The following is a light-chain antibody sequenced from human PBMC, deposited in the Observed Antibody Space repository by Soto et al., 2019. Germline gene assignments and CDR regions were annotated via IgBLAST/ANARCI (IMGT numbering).Light chain of an antibody. CDR1: QTISRY. J-gene: IGKJ1*01. V-gene: IGKV1-39*01. CDR2: AAS. CDR3: QQSYVTPA. Sequence: DIPMTQSPSSLSASVGDQAPITFRASQTISRYLNWYQQKPGKAPQLLIYAASSLQSGVPSRFSGSGSGTDFTLTISSLQPDDFATYYCQQSYVTPAFGQGTKVDIK.